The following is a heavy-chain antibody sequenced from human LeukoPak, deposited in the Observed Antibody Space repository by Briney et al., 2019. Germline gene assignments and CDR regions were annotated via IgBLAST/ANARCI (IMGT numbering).Heavy chain of an antibody. CDR1: GGSFSGYY. D-gene: IGHD3-22*01. CDR3: ARLYDSSGYTNWLDP. CDR2: IYYSGST. V-gene: IGHV4-59*01. Sequence: SSETLSLTCAVYGGSFSGYYWSWIRQPPGKGLEWIGYIYYSGSTKYNPSLKSRVTTSVDTSENQFSLKLSSVTAADTAVYYCARLYDSSGYTNWLDPWGQGTLVTVSS. J-gene: IGHJ5*02.